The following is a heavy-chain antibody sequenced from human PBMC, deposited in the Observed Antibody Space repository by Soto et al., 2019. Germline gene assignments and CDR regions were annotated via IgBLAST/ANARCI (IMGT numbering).Heavy chain of an antibody. V-gene: IGHV3-33*01. J-gene: IGHJ4*02. D-gene: IGHD6-13*01. CDR3: ARERYSSSWYLGYYFDY. CDR2: IWYDGSNK. Sequence: PGGSLRLSCAASGFTFSSYGMHWVRQAPGKGLEWVAVIWYDGSNKYYADSVKGRFTISRDNSKNTLYLQMNSLRAEDTAVYYCARERYSSSWYLGYYFDYWGQGTRVTVSS. CDR1: GFTFSSYG.